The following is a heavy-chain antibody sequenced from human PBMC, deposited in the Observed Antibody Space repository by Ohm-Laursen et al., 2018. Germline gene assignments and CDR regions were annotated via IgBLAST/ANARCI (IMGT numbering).Heavy chain of an antibody. J-gene: IGHJ4*02. V-gene: IGHV1-18*01. D-gene: IGHD6-25*01. CDR1: GYTFTNNA. CDR2: ISAYNGNT. Sequence: ASVKVSCKASGYTFTNNAFSWVRQAPGQGLEWMGWISAYNGNTNYAQKLQGRVTMTTDTSTSTAYMELRSLRSDDTATYYCARDEKAAFDYWGQGTLVTVSS. CDR3: ARDEKAAFDY.